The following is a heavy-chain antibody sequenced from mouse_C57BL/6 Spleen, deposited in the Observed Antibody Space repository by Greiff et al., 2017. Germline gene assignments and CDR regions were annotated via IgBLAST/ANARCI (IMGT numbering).Heavy chain of an antibody. V-gene: IGHV5-4*01. Sequence: EVQLVESGGGLVKPGGSLKLSCAASGFTFSSYAMSWVRQTPEKRLEWVATISDGGSYTYYPDNVKGRFTISRDNAKNNLYLQMSHLKSEDTAMYYCTREGGYHFDYWGQGTTLTVSS. D-gene: IGHD2-2*01. CDR2: ISDGGSYT. CDR1: GFTFSSYA. CDR3: TREGGYHFDY. J-gene: IGHJ2*01.